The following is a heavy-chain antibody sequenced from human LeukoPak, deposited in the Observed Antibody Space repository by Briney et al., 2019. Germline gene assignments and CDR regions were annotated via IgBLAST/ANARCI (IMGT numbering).Heavy chain of an antibody. CDR3: ARALSPDFSSSATDY. D-gene: IGHD6-6*01. Sequence: GGSLRLSCAASGFTFSSYSMNWVRQAPGKGLEWVSSISSSSSYIYYADSVKGRFTISRDNAKNSLYLQMNSLRAEDTAVYYCARALSPDFSSSATDYWGQGTLVTVSS. J-gene: IGHJ4*02. CDR1: GFTFSSYS. V-gene: IGHV3-21*01. CDR2: ISSSSSYI.